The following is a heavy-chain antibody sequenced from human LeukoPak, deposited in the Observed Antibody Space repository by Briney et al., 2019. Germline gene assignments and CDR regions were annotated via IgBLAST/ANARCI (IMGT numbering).Heavy chain of an antibody. CDR1: GGSISSGDYY. J-gene: IGHJ6*02. D-gene: IGHD5-24*01. CDR3: ARTERQYYYYGMDV. Sequence: SQTLPLTCTVSGGSISSGDYYWSWIRQPPGKGLEWIGYIYYSGSTYYNPSLKSRVTISVDTSKNQFSLKLSSVTAADTAVYYCARTERQYYYYGMDVWGQGTTVTVSS. V-gene: IGHV4-30-4*08. CDR2: IYYSGST.